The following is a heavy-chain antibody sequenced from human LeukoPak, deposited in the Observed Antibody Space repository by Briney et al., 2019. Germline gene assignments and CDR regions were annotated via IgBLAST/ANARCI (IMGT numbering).Heavy chain of an antibody. D-gene: IGHD3-10*01. J-gene: IGHJ5*02. V-gene: IGHV4-39*07. CDR1: GGSISSSSYY. Sequence: PSETLSLTCTVSGGSISSSSYYWSWIRQPPGKGLEWIGEINHSGSTNYNPSLKSRVTISVDTSKNQFSLKLSSVTAADTAVYYCARVPLKSFRMVPRKEQGWFDPWGQGTLVTVSS. CDR3: ARVPLKSFRMVPRKEQGWFDP. CDR2: INHSGST.